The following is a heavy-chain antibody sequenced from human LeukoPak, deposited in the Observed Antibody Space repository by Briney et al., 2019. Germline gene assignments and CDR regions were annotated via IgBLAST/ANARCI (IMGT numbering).Heavy chain of an antibody. J-gene: IGHJ4*02. CDR1: GGSISRYY. V-gene: IGHV4-59*01. CDR2: IYYSGST. CDR3: ARELYYDSSGYYWDYFDY. Sequence: PSETLSLTCTVSGGSISRYYWSWIRQPPGKGLEWIGYIYYSGSTNYNPSLKSRVTISLDRSKNQFSLRLSSVTAADTAVYYCARELYYDSSGYYWDYFDYWGQGTLVTVSS. D-gene: IGHD3-22*01.